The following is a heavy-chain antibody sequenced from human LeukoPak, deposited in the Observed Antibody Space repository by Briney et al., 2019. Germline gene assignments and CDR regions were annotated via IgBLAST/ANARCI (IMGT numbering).Heavy chain of an antibody. Sequence: GGSLRLSCAASGFTFSGFWMSWVRQTPGRGLEWVANIKQNGSEKYYVDSVKGRFTISRDNAKNSLYLQMNGLRADDTAVYYCARGKGLDYWGQGTLVTVSS. V-gene: IGHV3-7*01. CDR3: ARGKGLDY. CDR2: IKQNGSEK. CDR1: GFTFSGFW. J-gene: IGHJ4*02.